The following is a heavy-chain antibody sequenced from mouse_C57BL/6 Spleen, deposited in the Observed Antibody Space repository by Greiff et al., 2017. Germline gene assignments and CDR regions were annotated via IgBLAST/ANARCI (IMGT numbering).Heavy chain of an antibody. CDR2: LDPSDSDT. CDR1: GYTFTSYW. D-gene: IGHD2-2*01. V-gene: IGHV1-50*01. Sequence: QVQLQQPGAELVKPGASVKLSCKASGYTFTSYWMPWVKQRPGQGLEWIGELDPSDSDTNYNQKFKGKATLTVDTSSSTAYMQLSSLTSENSAVYYCASGRKNYGFPFDYGGQGTTLTGSA. J-gene: IGHJ2*01. CDR3: ASGRKNYGFPFDY.